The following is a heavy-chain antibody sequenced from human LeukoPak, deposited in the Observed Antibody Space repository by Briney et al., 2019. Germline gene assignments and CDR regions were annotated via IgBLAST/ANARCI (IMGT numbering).Heavy chain of an antibody. V-gene: IGHV3-23*01. D-gene: IGHD6-19*01. J-gene: IGHJ4*02. CDR3: VVTGIAVYYFDY. CDR2: ISGGGGST. Sequence: PGGSLRLSCAASGFTFSSYAMSWVRQAPGKGLEWVSAISGGGGSTYYADSVKGRFTISRDSSKNTLYLQMNSLRAEDTAVYYCVVTGIAVYYFDYWGQGTLVTVFS. CDR1: GFTFSSYA.